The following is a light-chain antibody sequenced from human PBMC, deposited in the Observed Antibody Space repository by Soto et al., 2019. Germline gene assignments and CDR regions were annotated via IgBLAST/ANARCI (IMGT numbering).Light chain of an antibody. J-gene: IGKJ2*01. CDR1: QSISSS. CDR3: QQSYSTPPT. V-gene: IGKV1-39*01. Sequence: DIQMTQSPSSLSASVGDRVTITCRARQSISSSLNWSQQKPGKAPNLLIYAASSLQTGVPARFSGSGSGTDFTLTISSLQPEDFATYYCQQSYSTPPTFGQGTKLEI. CDR2: AAS.